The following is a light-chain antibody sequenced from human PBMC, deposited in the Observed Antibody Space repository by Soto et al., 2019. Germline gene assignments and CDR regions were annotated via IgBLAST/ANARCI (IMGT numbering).Light chain of an antibody. CDR3: QQRTNWPPT. V-gene: IGKV3-11*01. CDR1: QSVRND. CDR2: SAS. J-gene: IGKJ4*01. Sequence: EIVLTQSPATLSLSPGERVTLSCRASQSVRNDLVWYHQKPGQAPRLLIYSASNMATGIPARFSGSGSGTDFTLTISSLEPEDFAVYYCQQRTNWPPTFGGGTKVEMK.